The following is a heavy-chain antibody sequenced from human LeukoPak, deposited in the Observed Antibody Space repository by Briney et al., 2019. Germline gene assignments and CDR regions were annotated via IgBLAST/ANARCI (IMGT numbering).Heavy chain of an antibody. J-gene: IGHJ6*02. Sequence: KSSETLSLTCTVSGGSISSGGYYWSWIRQHPGKGLEWIGYIYYSGSAYYNPSLKSRVTISVDTPKNQFSLKLSSVTAADTAVYYCARDFKRFTYGMDVWGQGTTVTVSS. CDR3: ARDFKRFTYGMDV. CDR2: IYYSGSA. D-gene: IGHD3-3*01. V-gene: IGHV4-31*03. CDR1: GGSISSGGYY.